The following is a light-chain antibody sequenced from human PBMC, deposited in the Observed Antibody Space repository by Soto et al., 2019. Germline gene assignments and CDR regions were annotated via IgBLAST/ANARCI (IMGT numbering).Light chain of an antibody. V-gene: IGKV3-11*01. CDR2: DAS. Sequence: ENDLRQSPTSLSASAGYRPTLSFRASQSVSRSLAWYQQKPGQAPRLLIYDASKRATGIPARFSGSGSGTDFSLTISSPEPEDFAVYYCQQRFLRTGTFGQGTKVDIK. J-gene: IGKJ1*01. CDR3: QQRFLRTGT. CDR1: QSVSRS.